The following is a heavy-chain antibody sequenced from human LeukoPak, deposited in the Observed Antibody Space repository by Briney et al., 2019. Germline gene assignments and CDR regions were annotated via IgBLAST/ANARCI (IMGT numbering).Heavy chain of an antibody. V-gene: IGHV3-7*01. D-gene: IGHD3-16*01. J-gene: IGHJ4*02. Sequence: PGGSLRPSCAASGFTFSDYWMSWVRQAPGQGLEWVANINQDASVSHYIDSVKGRFTVSRDNAKNSLFLQMNRLRAEDTALYYCARKVGDYWGQGTLVTVSS. CDR1: GFTFSDYW. CDR3: ARKVGDY. CDR2: INQDASVS.